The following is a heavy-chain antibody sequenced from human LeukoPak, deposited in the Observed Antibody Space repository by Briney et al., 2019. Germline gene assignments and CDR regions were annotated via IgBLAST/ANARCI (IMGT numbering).Heavy chain of an antibody. Sequence: GGSLRLSCAASGFTFSDYYMGWIRQAPGKGLEWVSYISSSGSTIYYADSVEGRFTISRDNAKNSLYLQMNSLRAEDTAVYYCATSATGDYYYGMDVWGQGTTVTVSS. V-gene: IGHV3-11*01. D-gene: IGHD3-10*01. CDR3: ATSATGDYYYGMDV. J-gene: IGHJ6*02. CDR1: GFTFSDYY. CDR2: ISSSGSTI.